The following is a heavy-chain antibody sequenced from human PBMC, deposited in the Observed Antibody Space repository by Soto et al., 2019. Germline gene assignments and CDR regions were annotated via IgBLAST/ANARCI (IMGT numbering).Heavy chain of an antibody. CDR1: GGTFSSYA. V-gene: IGHV1-69*04. J-gene: IGHJ4*02. Sequence: SVKVSCKASGGTFSSYAISWVRQAPGQGLEWMGRIIPILGIANYAQKFQGRVTITADKSTSTAYMELSSLRSEDTAVYYCARDASYGDYATLVSDYWGQGTLVTVSS. CDR2: IIPILGIA. D-gene: IGHD4-17*01. CDR3: ARDASYGDYATLVSDY.